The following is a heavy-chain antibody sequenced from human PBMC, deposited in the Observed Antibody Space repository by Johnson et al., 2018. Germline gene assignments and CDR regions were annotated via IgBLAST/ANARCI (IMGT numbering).Heavy chain of an antibody. CDR2: IYYSGST. Sequence: QVQLQESGPGLVKPSETLSLTCTVSGGSISSYYWSWIRQPPGKGLEWIGYIYYSGSTNYNPCLKSRVTISVDTSNNQFSLKLSSVNDADTAVYYCARAPELGWSGHYYYYGMDVWGQGTTVTVSS. D-gene: IGHD3-3*01. CDR1: GGSISSYY. V-gene: IGHV4-59*12. J-gene: IGHJ6*02. CDR3: ARAPELGWSGHYYYYGMDV.